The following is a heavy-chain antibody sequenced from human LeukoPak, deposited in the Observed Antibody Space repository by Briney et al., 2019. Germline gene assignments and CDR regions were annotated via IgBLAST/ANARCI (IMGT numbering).Heavy chain of an antibody. Sequence: GGSLRLSCAASGFTFSTYPMSWVRQAPGKGLEWVSGISGSGGNTYYADSVKGRFTISRDNSKNTLYLQMNSLRAEDTAVYYCAKRNYNYFDYWGQGTLVTVSS. CDR3: AKRNYNYFDY. V-gene: IGHV3-23*01. D-gene: IGHD4-11*01. CDR2: ISGSGGNT. J-gene: IGHJ4*02. CDR1: GFTFSTYP.